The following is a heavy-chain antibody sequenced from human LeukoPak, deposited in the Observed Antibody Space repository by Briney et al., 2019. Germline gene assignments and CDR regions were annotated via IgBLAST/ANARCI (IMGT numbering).Heavy chain of an antibody. V-gene: IGHV4-61*08. CDR3: ARCITMVRGVRVCTWFDP. D-gene: IGHD3-10*01. Sequence: PSETLPLTCTVSGGSISSGDYYWSWIRQPPGKGLEWIGYIYYSGSTNYNPSLKSRVTISVDTSKNQFSLKLSSVTAADTAVYYCARCITMVRGVRVCTWFDPWGQGTLVTVSS. CDR1: GGSISSGDYY. CDR2: IYYSGST. J-gene: IGHJ5*02.